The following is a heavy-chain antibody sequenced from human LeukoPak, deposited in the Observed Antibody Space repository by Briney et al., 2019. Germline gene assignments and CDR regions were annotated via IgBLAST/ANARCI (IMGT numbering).Heavy chain of an antibody. CDR1: GYTFTSCG. J-gene: IGHJ4*02. Sequence: ASVKFSCKASGYTFTSCGISWVRQAPGQGLEWMGWISAYNGNTNYTQKLQGRVTMTTDTSTSTAYMELRSLRSDDTAVYYCARDRAHIVVVTAIPPFDYWGQGTLVTVSS. CDR2: ISAYNGNT. CDR3: ARDRAHIVVVTAIPPFDY. V-gene: IGHV1-18*01. D-gene: IGHD2-21*02.